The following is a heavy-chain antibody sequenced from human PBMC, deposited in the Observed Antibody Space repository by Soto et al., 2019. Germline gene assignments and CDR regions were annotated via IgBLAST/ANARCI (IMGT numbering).Heavy chain of an antibody. CDR2: ISYDGSNK. CDR3: AKAICEDSYGCPFDY. J-gene: IGHJ4*02. CDR1: GFTFSSYG. V-gene: IGHV3-30*18. D-gene: IGHD5-18*01. Sequence: QVQLVESGGGVVQPGRSLRLSCAASGFTFSSYGMHWVRQAPGKGLEWVAGISYDGSNKYYADYVKGRFTISRDNSKNTLYLQMNSLRVEDTAVYYCAKAICEDSYGCPFDYWGQGTLVTVSS.